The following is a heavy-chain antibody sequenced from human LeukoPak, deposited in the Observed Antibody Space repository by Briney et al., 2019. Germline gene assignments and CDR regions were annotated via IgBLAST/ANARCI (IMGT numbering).Heavy chain of an antibody. CDR1: GGSISSYY. V-gene: IGHV4-4*08. Sequence: SETLSLTCTVSGGSISSYYWSWIRQPPGRGLEWIGRIYISGSTKYNPSLKSRVTISVDTSKNQFSLKLSSVTAADTAVYYCARDLVDTVMSHLVLFDYWGQGTLVTVSS. CDR3: ARDLVDTVMSHLVLFDY. J-gene: IGHJ4*02. D-gene: IGHD5-18*01. CDR2: IYISGST.